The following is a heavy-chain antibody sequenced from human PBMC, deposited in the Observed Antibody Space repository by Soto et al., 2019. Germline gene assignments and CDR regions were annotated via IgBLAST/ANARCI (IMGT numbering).Heavy chain of an antibody. CDR1: GFTFSSYG. CDR2: IWYDGSNK. CDR3: ARDHYGSGSSYYFDY. Sequence: QVQLVESGGGVVQPGRSLRLSCAASGFTFSSYGMHWVRQAPGKGLEWVAVIWYDGSNKYYADSVKGRFTISRDNSKNTLYLQMNSLRAEDTAVYYCARDHYGSGSSYYFDYWGQGTLVTVSS. D-gene: IGHD3-10*01. V-gene: IGHV3-33*01. J-gene: IGHJ4*02.